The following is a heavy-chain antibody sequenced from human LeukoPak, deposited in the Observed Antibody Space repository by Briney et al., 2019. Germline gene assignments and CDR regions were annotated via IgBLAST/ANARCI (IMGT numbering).Heavy chain of an antibody. CDR1: GFTFSSYW. V-gene: IGHV3-7*01. Sequence: GGSLRLSCAASGFTFSSYWMSWVRQAPGKGLEWVANIKQDGSEKYYVDSVKGRFTISRDNAKNSLYLQMNSLGVEDTAVYYCARAARVRSNDAFDLWGQGTLVTVSS. CDR3: ARAARVRSNDAFDL. D-gene: IGHD6-6*01. CDR2: IKQDGSEK. J-gene: IGHJ3*01.